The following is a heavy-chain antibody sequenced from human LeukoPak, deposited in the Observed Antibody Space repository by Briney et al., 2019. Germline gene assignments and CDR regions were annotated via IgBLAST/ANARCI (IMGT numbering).Heavy chain of an antibody. J-gene: IGHJ5*02. CDR2: MYHSGIT. CDR3: ARQDYSSPEGWFDP. Sequence: SETLSLTCTVSVGSITTTNYYWAWIRQPPGRGLQWIGSMYHSGITYYNPSLKSRVTMSVDPSNDQFSLKLISVTAADTAVYYCARQDYSSPEGWFDPWGHGTLVTVSS. V-gene: IGHV4-39*01. D-gene: IGHD6-13*01. CDR1: VGSITTTNYY.